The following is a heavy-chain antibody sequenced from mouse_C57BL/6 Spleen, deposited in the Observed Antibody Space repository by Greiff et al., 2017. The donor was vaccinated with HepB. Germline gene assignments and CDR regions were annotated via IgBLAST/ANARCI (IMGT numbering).Heavy chain of an antibody. CDR3: ARKGAVVRSWYFDV. D-gene: IGHD2-10*02. CDR1: GFTFSDYG. CDR2: ISSGSSTI. V-gene: IGHV5-17*01. Sequence: EVKLQESGGGLVKPGGSLKLSCAASGFTFSDYGMHWVRQAPEKGLEWVAYISSGSSTIYYADTVKGRFTISRDNAKNSLFLQMTSQRSEDTAMYYCARKGAVVRSWYFDVWGTGTTVTVSS. J-gene: IGHJ1*03.